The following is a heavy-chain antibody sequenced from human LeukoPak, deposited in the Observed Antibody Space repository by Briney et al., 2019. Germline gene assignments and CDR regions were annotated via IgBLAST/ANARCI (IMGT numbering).Heavy chain of an antibody. D-gene: IGHD1-26*01. CDR3: AKSNVEWEPTPFDY. CDR2: VSGSGGST. V-gene: IGHV3-23*01. CDR1: GFTFSSYA. J-gene: IGHJ4*02. Sequence: GGSLRLSCAASGFTFSSYAMSWVRQAPGKGLEWVSAVSGSGGSTYYADSVKGRFTISRDNSKNTLYLQMNSLRAEDTTVYYCAKSNVEWEPTPFDYWGQGTLVTVSS.